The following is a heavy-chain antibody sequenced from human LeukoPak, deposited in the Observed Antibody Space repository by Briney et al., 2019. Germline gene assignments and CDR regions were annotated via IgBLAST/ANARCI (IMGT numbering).Heavy chain of an antibody. J-gene: IGHJ4*02. CDR2: ISTDARTI. Sequence: GGSLRLSCAASGFTFSTNWMHWVRQAAGKGLVWVSHISTDARTITYADFVKGRFTISRDNAKNTVYLQMNSLRAEDTALYYCVRGQATAWGLDYWGQGTLVTVSS. CDR1: GFTFSTNW. CDR3: VRGQATAWGLDY. V-gene: IGHV3-74*01. D-gene: IGHD6-13*01.